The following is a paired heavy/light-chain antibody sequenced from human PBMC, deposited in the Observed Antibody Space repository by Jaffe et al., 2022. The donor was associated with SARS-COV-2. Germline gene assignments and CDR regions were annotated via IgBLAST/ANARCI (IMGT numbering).Light chain of an antibody. J-gene: IGKJ1*01. CDR2: KAS. CDR3: QQYNSYPWT. V-gene: IGKV1-5*03. CDR1: QSVSNW. Sequence: DIQMTQSPSTLSASVGDRVTITCRASQSVSNWLAWYQQKPGKAPNLLIYKASILESGVPPRFSGSGSGTEFTLTISSLQPDDFAAYYCQQYNSYPWTFGQGTKVEIK.
Heavy chain of an antibody. D-gene: IGHD1-26*01. CDR1: NYTFTDYG. CDR2: ISPYNGNT. CDR3: ARDWGATNGMDV. J-gene: IGHJ6*02. Sequence: QGQLVQSGGEVKKPGAAVKVSCKTSNYTFTDYGISWVRQAPGQGLEWMGWISPYNGNTNYAQKVQGRITMTTDTSTSTAYMELRSLTSDDTAVYYCARDWGATNGMDVWGQGTTITVSS. V-gene: IGHV1-18*01.